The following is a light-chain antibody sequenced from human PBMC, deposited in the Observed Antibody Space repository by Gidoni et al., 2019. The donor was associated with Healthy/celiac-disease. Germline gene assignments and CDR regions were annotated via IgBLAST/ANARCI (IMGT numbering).Light chain of an antibody. CDR2: EVS. CDR1: SSDVGGTNY. CDR3: SSYTSSSVV. V-gene: IGLV2-14*01. J-gene: IGLJ2*01. Sequence: QSALTTPASVSGSPGQSITISCTGTSSDVGGTNYVSWYQQHPGKAPKRMIYEVSHRPSVVSNRFSGSKSGNTASLTISGLQAEDEADYYCSSYTSSSVVFGGGTKLTVL.